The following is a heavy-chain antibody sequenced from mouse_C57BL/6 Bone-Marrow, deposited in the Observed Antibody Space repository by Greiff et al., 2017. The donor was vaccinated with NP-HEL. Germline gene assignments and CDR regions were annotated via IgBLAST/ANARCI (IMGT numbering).Heavy chain of an antibody. D-gene: IGHD6-1*01. CDR2: IDPSDSYT. V-gene: IGHV1-69*01. Sequence: QVQLQQPGAELVMPGASVKLSCKASGYTFTSYWMHWVKQRPGQGLEWIGEIDPSDSYTHYNQKFKGKSTLTVDKSSSTAYMQLSSLTSEDSAVYYGASESTALNQAWFAYWCRGTLVTVSA. CDR1: GYTFTSYW. CDR3: ASESTALNQAWFAY. J-gene: IGHJ3*01.